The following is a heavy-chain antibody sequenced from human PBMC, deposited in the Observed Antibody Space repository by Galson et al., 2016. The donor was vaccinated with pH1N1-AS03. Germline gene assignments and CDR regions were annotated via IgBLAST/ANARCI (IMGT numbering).Heavy chain of an antibody. Sequence: SLRLSCAASGFTFKNYAMTWVRQAPGKGLEWVSGLSGSGTPTFYADSVKGRFTISRDNSKNTLYPQMNSLRAEDTAVYYCAKAKSTSTSEVVSPFDYWGQGTLVTVSS. CDR1: GFTFKNYA. CDR3: AKAKSTSTSEVVSPFDY. J-gene: IGHJ4*02. D-gene: IGHD3-22*01. CDR2: LSGSGTPT. V-gene: IGHV3-23*01.